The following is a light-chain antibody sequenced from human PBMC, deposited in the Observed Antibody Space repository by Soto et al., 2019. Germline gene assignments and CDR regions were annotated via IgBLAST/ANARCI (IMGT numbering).Light chain of an antibody. CDR3: QQYNNWPRT. Sequence: EIVMTQSPATLSVSPGERATLYCRASQSVSSNLAWYQLKPGQAPRLLIYGASTRATGIPARFSGSGSGTEFTLTIGSLQSEDCAVYYCQQYNNWPRTFGQGTKVEIK. CDR2: GAS. CDR1: QSVSSN. V-gene: IGKV3-15*01. J-gene: IGKJ1*01.